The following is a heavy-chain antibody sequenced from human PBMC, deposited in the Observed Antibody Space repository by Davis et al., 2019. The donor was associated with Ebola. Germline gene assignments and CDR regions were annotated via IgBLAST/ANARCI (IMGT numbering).Heavy chain of an antibody. J-gene: IGHJ4*02. CDR3: AAPYDSSGN. Sequence: GGSLRLSCAASGFTFSSYAMSWVRQAPGKGLEWVSSISSSSSYIYYADSVKGRFTISRDNAKNTLYLQMNSLRAEDTAVYYCAAPYDSSGNWGQGTLVTVSS. CDR1: GFTFSSYA. V-gene: IGHV3-21*01. D-gene: IGHD3-22*01. CDR2: ISSSSSYI.